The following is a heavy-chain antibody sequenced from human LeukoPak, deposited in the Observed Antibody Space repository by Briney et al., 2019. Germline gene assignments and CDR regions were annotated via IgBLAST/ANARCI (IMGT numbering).Heavy chain of an antibody. V-gene: IGHV3-23*01. D-gene: IGHD3-10*01. Sequence: GGSLRLSCVVSGITLSNYGMSWVRQAPGKGLEWVSGISERGGSTNYADSVKGRFIISRDTSKNTMYLQMNSLRVEDTAVYFCAKRGIVIRAVIIIGFHKEAYYFDYWGQGILVTVSS. CDR1: GITLSNYG. CDR3: AKRGIVIRAVIIIGFHKEAYYFDY. CDR2: ISERGGST. J-gene: IGHJ4*02.